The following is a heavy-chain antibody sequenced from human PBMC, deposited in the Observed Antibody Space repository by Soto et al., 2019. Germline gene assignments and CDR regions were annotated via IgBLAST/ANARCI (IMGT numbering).Heavy chain of an antibody. CDR2: INAGNGNT. CDR3: ARSPRLSYYYDSSGYRTPENFDC. J-gene: IGHJ4*02. V-gene: IGHV1-3*01. D-gene: IGHD3-22*01. CDR1: GYTFTSYA. Sequence: ASVKVSCKASGYTFTSYAMHWVRQAPGQRLEWMGWINAGNGNTKYSQKFQGRVTITRDTSASTAYMELSSLRSEDTAAYYCARSPRLSYYYDSSGYRTPENFDCWGQGTLVTVSS.